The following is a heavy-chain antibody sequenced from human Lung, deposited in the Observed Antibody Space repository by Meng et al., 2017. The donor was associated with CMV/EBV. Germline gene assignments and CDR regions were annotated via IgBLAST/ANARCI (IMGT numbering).Heavy chain of an antibody. J-gene: IGHJ6*02. V-gene: IGHV3-43D*03. CDR3: AKDADGGKGYYYYGMDV. D-gene: IGHD4-23*01. Sequence: GESLKISCAASGFTFDDYAMHWVRQAPGKGLEWVSLISWDGGSTYYADSVKGRFTISRDNSKNSLYLQMNSLRAEDTALYYCAKDADGGKGYYYYGMDVWXQGTTVXVSS. CDR1: GFTFDDYA. CDR2: ISWDGGST.